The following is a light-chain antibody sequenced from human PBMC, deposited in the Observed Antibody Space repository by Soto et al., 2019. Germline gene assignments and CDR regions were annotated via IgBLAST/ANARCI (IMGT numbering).Light chain of an antibody. CDR1: QDISHY. V-gene: IGKV1-12*01. Sequence: DIQVTQSPSSVSASVGDRVTITCRASQDISHYLAWYQQKPGKAPKLLIYAASSLESGVPSRFSGGGSGPDFTLTISSLQPEDFATYYCQQTYSTLLTFGGGTKVDIK. CDR2: AAS. CDR3: QQTYSTLLT. J-gene: IGKJ4*01.